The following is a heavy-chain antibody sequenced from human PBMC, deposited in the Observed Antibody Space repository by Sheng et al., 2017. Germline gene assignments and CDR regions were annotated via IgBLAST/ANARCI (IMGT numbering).Heavy chain of an antibody. J-gene: IGHJ4*02. D-gene: IGHD6-13*01. V-gene: IGHV3-15*01. CDR1: GFTFSNAW. CDR2: IKSKTDGGTT. Sequence: EVQLVESGGGLVKPGGSLRLSCAASGFTFSNAWMSWVRQAPGKGLEWVGRIKSKTDGGTTDYAAPLKGRFTISRDDSKNTLYLQMNSLKTEDTAVYYCTTDPGYSSSWWGYYFDYWGQGTLVTVSS. CDR3: TTDPGYSSSWWGYYFDY.